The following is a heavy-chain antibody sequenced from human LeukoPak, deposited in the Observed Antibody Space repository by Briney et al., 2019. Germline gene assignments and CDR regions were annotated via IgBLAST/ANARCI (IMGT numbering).Heavy chain of an antibody. CDR2: ISSSSSTI. V-gene: IGHV3-48*01. J-gene: IGHJ4*02. CDR1: GFTFSSYS. D-gene: IGHD3-10*01. CDR3: ARDPLFITMVRHGYFDY. Sequence: PGGSLRLSCVVSGFTFSSYSMNWVRQAPGKGLEWVSYISSSSSTIYYADSVKGRFTISRDNAKNSLYLQMNSLRAEDTAVYYCARDPLFITMVRHGYFDYWGQGTLVTVSS.